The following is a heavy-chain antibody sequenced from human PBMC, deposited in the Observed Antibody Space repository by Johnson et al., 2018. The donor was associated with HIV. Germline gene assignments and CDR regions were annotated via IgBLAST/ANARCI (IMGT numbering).Heavy chain of an antibody. Sequence: EKLVESGGGLVQPGGSLRLSCAASGFTVSRNYMSWVRQAPGKGLEWVSVIYSGGSTYYADSVKGRFTISRDNSKNTLYLQMNSLRAEDTAVYYCSSSAPGLLPNDAFDIWGQGTVVTVSS. CDR1: GFTVSRNY. D-gene: IGHD2-15*01. J-gene: IGHJ3*02. CDR2: IYSGGST. CDR3: SSSAPGLLPNDAFDI. V-gene: IGHV3-66*01.